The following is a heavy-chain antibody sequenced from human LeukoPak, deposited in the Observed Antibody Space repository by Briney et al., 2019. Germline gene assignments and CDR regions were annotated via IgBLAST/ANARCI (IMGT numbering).Heavy chain of an antibody. Sequence: PSGTLSLTCAISGGSISSSNWWTWVRQPPGKGLEWVGEIYLRGNTNYNPSLESRVSISVDESKTQLSLRLESVTAADTAVYYCARGTITTVTDSWGPGTLVTVSS. D-gene: IGHD4-17*01. J-gene: IGHJ4*02. CDR3: ARGTITTVTDS. CDR1: GGSISSSNW. V-gene: IGHV4-4*02. CDR2: IYLRGNT.